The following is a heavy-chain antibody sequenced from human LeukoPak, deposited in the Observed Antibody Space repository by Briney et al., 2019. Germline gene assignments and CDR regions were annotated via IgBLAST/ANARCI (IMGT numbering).Heavy chain of an antibody. J-gene: IGHJ4*02. Sequence: ASVKVSCKAFGYTFTGYYMHWVRQAPGQGLEWMGLINPTGTGTNYAQKFRGRVTLTRDTSTTTVYMELSSLRSEDTAVYYCAREESGGYFDYWGQGTPVTVSS. D-gene: IGHD2-8*02. CDR3: AREESGGYFDY. CDR2: INPTGTGT. V-gene: IGHV1-46*01. CDR1: GYTFTGYY.